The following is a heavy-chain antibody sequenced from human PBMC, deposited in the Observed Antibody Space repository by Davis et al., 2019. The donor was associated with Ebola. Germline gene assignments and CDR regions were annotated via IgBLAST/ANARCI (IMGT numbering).Heavy chain of an antibody. J-gene: IGHJ4*02. CDR1: GYTFTSYG. V-gene: IGHV1-18*04. CDR3: ARAQFPTTSDH. CDR2: INPHNGNT. D-gene: IGHD1-1*01. Sequence: ASVKVSCKASGYTFTSYGITWVRQAPGQGLEWMGWINPHNGNTNYAQNVQGRVTMTTDTSTSPAYMEVGILRSDDTAVYYCARAQFPTTSDHWGQGTLVTVSS.